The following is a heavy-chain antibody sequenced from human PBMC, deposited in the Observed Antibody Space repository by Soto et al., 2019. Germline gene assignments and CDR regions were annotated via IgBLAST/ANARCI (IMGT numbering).Heavy chain of an antibody. CDR1: GYSIGSGYY. V-gene: IGHV4-38-2*02. J-gene: IGHJ4*01. D-gene: IGHD6-13*01. Sequence: PSGTLSVTFSFPGYSIGSGYYWYCIRQAPGKELEWIGNIHQSGSTYYNPSIESRVTISIDTSKNQFSLRLTSVTVAATAFYYCPSDNSASHGDYSGQGSLVTVSS. CDR2: IHQSGST. CDR3: PSDNSASHGDY.